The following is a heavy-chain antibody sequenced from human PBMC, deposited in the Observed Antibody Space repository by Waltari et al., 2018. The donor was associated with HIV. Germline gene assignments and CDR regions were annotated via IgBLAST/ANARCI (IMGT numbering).Heavy chain of an antibody. V-gene: IGHV4-39*07. CDR1: GGSISRSSYY. CDR3: ATTEWCGGQYDHGGMDV. D-gene: IGHD3-10*01. CDR2: VYYSGTA. J-gene: IGHJ6*02. Sequence: QLHLQESGPGLVKPSETLSLRCIVSGGSISRSSYYWGWVRQPPGKSLEWIGSVYYSGTASYSPSVEGRVTVWGDMSNNYFSLKLRSVTAADTAGYYCATTEWCGGQYDHGGMDVGGRGTTVTVSS.